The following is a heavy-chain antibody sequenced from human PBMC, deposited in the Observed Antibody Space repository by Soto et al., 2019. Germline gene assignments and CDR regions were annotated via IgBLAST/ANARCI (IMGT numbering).Heavy chain of an antibody. CDR1: GFAISSFY. CDR3: ARDLGASGSSGY. Sequence: EVQLVESGGGLIQPGGSLRLSCAASGFAISSFYMSWVRQAPGKGLEWVSLIYSGDNTYYADSVRGRFTISRDNSKNTLYLQMSSLGAEDKAVYYCARDLGASGSSGYWGQGTLVTVS. J-gene: IGHJ4*02. V-gene: IGHV3-53*01. D-gene: IGHD1-26*01. CDR2: IYSGDNT.